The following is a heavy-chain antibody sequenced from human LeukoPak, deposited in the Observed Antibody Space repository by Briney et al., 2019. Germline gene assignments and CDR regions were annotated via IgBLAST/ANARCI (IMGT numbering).Heavy chain of an antibody. D-gene: IGHD3-22*01. CDR2: ISGSGGST. CDR1: GFTFSSYA. V-gene: IGHV3-23*01. J-gene: IGHJ4*02. Sequence: GGSLRLSCAASGFTFSSYAMSWVCQAPGKGLEWVSAISGSGGSTYYADSVKGRFTISRDNSKNTLYLQMNSLRAKDTAVYYCAKGVDYDSSGYYQGGYYFDYWGQGTLVTVSS. CDR3: AKGVDYDSSGYYQGGYYFDY.